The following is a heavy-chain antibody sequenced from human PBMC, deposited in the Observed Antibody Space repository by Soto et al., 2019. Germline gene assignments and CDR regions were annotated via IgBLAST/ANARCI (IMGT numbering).Heavy chain of an antibody. Sequence: EVQLVESGGGLVQPGGSLRLSCAASGFTFSSYWMHWVRQVPGKGLVWVSRIHNDERSTAYADSVKGRFTISRDNAKYPLYLQMNSLRAEDTAVYYCARGSSGSYYKDFYYGMDVWGQGTTITVSS. J-gene: IGHJ6*02. V-gene: IGHV3-74*01. D-gene: IGHD3-10*01. CDR1: GFTFSSYW. CDR3: ARGSSGSYYKDFYYGMDV. CDR2: IHNDERST.